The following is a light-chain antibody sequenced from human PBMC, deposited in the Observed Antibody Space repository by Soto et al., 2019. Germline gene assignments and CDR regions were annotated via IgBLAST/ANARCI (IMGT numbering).Light chain of an antibody. J-gene: IGKJ1*01. CDR1: QDISSY. Sequence: DIQMTQSPSSLSASVGDRVTITCRASQDISSYLAWYQQKPGKVPKLLIYGTSTLQSGVPSRFSGSGSGTDFTLTISSLQPEDAATYYCQKYDNAPWTFGKGTKVEIK. CDR2: GTS. CDR3: QKYDNAPWT. V-gene: IGKV1-27*01.